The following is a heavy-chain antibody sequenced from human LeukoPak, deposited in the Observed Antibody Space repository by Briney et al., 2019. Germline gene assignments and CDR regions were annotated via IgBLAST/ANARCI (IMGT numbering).Heavy chain of an antibody. CDR1: GFTFNTYA. J-gene: IGHJ4*02. V-gene: IGHV3-23*01. Sequence: GGSLRLSCAASGFTFNTYAMNWVRQAPGKGLEWVSDISGTGGSTYYADSVKGRFTISRDNSKNTLYLQMNSLRAEDTAVYYCAKQRPYSGYDYGYFDYWGQGTLVTVSS. CDR2: ISGTGGST. CDR3: AKQRPYSGYDYGYFDY. D-gene: IGHD5-12*01.